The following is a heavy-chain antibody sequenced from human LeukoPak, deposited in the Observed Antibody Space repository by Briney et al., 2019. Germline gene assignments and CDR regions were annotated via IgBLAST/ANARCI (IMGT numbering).Heavy chain of an antibody. Sequence: SQTLSLTCAISGDSVSSTTTAWNWIRQSPSRGLEWPGRTYYTSKWIADFAVSVKGRITVNPNTSNNQFSLQLNSVTPEDTAVYYCARGYWAYGMDVGGPGTTVTVSS. CDR3: ARGYWAYGMDV. D-gene: IGHD6-13*01. J-gene: IGHJ6*02. CDR1: GDSVSSTTTA. CDR2: TYYTSKWIA. V-gene: IGHV6-1*01.